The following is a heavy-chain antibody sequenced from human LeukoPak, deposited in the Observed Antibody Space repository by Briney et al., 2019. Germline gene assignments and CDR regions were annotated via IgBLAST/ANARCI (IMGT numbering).Heavy chain of an antibody. CDR1: GYTFTSYD. D-gene: IGHD5-24*01. J-gene: IGHJ4*02. CDR3: ARGPISRGRWLQRRLDY. Sequence: ASVKVSCKASGYTFTSYDIHWVRQATGQGLEWMGWMNPNSGNTGYAQKFQGRVTMTRNTSISTAYMELSSLRSEDTAVYYCARGPISRGRWLQRRLDYWGQGTLVTVSS. CDR2: MNPNSGNT. V-gene: IGHV1-8*01.